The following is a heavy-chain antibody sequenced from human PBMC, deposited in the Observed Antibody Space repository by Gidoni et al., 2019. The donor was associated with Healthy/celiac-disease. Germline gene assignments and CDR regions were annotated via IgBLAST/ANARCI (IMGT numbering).Heavy chain of an antibody. CDR2: IWYDGSNK. D-gene: IGHD3-9*01. CDR1: GFPFSRYG. J-gene: IGHJ4*02. CDR3: ARQTPLYYDILTGYYSPQYYFDY. Sequence: QVQLVASGGGVVQPGRSLRLSCAASGFPFSRYGMHWVRQAPGKGLEWVAVIWYDGSNKYYADSVKGRFTISRDNSKNTLYLQMNSLRAEDTAVYYCARQTPLYYDILTGYYSPQYYFDYWGQGTLVTVSS. V-gene: IGHV3-33*01.